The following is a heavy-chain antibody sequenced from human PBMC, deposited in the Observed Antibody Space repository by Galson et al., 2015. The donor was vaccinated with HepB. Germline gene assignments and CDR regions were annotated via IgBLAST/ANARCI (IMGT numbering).Heavy chain of an antibody. D-gene: IGHD3-10*01. CDR3: AHSNKGYGSGSYFDY. Sequence: PALVKPTQTLTLTCTFSGFSLSTSGVGVGWIRQPPGKALEWLALIYWSDDKRYSPSLKSRLTITKDTSKNQVVLTMTNMDPVDTATYYCAHSNKGYGSGSYFDYWGQGTLVTVSS. CDR1: GFSLSTSGVG. CDR2: IYWSDDK. V-gene: IGHV2-5*01. J-gene: IGHJ4*02.